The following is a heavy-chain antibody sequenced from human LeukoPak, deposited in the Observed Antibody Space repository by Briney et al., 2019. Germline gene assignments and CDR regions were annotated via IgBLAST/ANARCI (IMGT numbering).Heavy chain of an antibody. CDR1: GYAISSGYF. CDR2: IYHSGST. Sequence: SETLSLTCSVSGYAISSGYFWGWIRQPPGKGLEWIGTIYHSGSTYYNPSLKSRVTISVDTSKNQFSLKLSSVTAADTAVYYCARGEDSYDYFDYWGQGTLVTVSS. CDR3: ARGEDSYDYFDY. D-gene: IGHD5-18*01. V-gene: IGHV4-38-2*02. J-gene: IGHJ4*02.